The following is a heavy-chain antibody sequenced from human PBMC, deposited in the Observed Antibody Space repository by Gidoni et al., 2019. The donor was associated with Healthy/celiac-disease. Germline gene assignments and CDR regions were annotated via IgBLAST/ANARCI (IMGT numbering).Heavy chain of an antibody. Sequence: EVQLLESGGGLVQPGGSLRLSCAASGFTFSSYAMSWLRQAPGKGLEWVSGIGGSGGSTYYANTVKGRFTISRDNSKNTLYLQMNSLRAEDTAVYYCAEGRYYYGSGSYYSPYYYYGMDVWGQGTTVTVSS. J-gene: IGHJ6*02. D-gene: IGHD3-10*01. CDR2: IGGSGGST. V-gene: IGHV3-23*01. CDR1: GFTFSSYA. CDR3: AEGRYYYGSGSYYSPYYYYGMDV.